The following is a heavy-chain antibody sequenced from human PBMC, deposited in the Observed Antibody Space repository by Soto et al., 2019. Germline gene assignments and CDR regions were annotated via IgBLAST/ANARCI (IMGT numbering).Heavy chain of an antibody. V-gene: IGHV3-15*01. CDR2: IKTKNFGETI. J-gene: IGHJ4*02. D-gene: IGHD3-10*01. CDR3: TGDPLGEGGPLFGF. CDR1: GITFTELW. Sequence: EVHLVESGGGLVKPGGSLRLSCAVYGITFTELWMSWVRQAPGKGPEWVGRIKTKNFGETIDYAAPVKGRFTISRDDSTNTLYLQMNSLKIEDAAVYYCTGDPLGEGGPLFGFLGQGTLVTVSS.